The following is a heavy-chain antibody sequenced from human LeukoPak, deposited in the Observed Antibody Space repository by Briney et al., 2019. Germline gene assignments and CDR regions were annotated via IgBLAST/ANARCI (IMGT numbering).Heavy chain of an antibody. V-gene: IGHV3-11*05. Sequence: TGGSLRLSCGASGFSFSDHYMSWIRQAPGRGLEWISYISGSGRYINYADSVKGRFTISRDNAKNSVYLQMNSLRAEDTAVYYCARDGSVTMSHGMDVWGQGSTVTASS. CDR2: ISGSGRYI. CDR1: GFSFSDHY. D-gene: IGHD4-17*01. CDR3: ARDGSVTMSHGMDV. J-gene: IGHJ6*02.